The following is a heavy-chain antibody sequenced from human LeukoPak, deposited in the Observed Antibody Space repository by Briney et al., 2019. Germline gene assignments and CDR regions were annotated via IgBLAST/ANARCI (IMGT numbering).Heavy chain of an antibody. V-gene: IGHV3-66*02. D-gene: IGHD3-22*01. Sequence: GGSLRLSCAASEFTVSSNYMSWVRQAPGKGLEWVSVICSGGSTYYADSVKGRFTISRDNSKNTLYLQMNGLRAEDTAVYYCARGDYDSSGYWSYFDYWGQGTLVTVSS. CDR2: ICSGGST. CDR1: EFTVSSNY. J-gene: IGHJ4*02. CDR3: ARGDYDSSGYWSYFDY.